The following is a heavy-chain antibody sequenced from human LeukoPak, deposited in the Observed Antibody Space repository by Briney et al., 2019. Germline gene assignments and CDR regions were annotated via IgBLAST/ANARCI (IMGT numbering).Heavy chain of an antibody. CDR3: ARVLDIVVVPAAIPQWFDP. J-gene: IGHJ5*02. V-gene: IGHV4-59*01. Sequence: SETLSLACTVSGGSISSYYWSWIRQPPGKGLEWIGYIYYSGSTNYNPSLKSRVTISVDTSKNQFSLKLSSVTAADTAVYYRARVLDIVVVPAAIPQWFDPWGQGTLVTVS. CDR2: IYYSGST. D-gene: IGHD2-2*03. CDR1: GGSISSYY.